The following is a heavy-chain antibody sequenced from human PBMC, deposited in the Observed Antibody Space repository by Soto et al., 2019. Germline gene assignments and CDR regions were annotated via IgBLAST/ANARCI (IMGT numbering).Heavy chain of an antibody. CDR2: VSAHSGAT. CDR3: ARDSPYTDFWGGVMESYSYSMDV. CDR1: DYTFSSYA. Sequence: QVPLVQSGGEVKRPGASVKVSCQASDYTFSSYAISWVRQAPGQGLQWLGWVSAHSGATKYAQILRDRLTRTPDTKDAKITRDRLTLTTDSSTSTAYMELRSLTSAATAVYYCARDSPYTDFWGGVMESYSYSMDVWGQGTTVTVSS. D-gene: IGHD3-3*01. V-gene: IGHV1-18*01. J-gene: IGHJ6*02.